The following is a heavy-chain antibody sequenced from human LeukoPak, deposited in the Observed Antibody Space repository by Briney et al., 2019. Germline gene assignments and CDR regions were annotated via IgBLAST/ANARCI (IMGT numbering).Heavy chain of an antibody. J-gene: IGHJ4*02. CDR1: GYTFTGYY. V-gene: IGHV1-2*02. CDR2: INPNSGGT. Sequence: ASVKVSCQASGYTFTGYYMHWVRQAPGQGLEWMGWINPNSGGTNYAQKFQSRVTMTRDTSVSTAYMELSRLRSDNTAVYYCARGGSRYYDSSGYYYDYWGQGTLVTVSS. D-gene: IGHD3-22*01. CDR3: ARGGSRYYDSSGYYYDY.